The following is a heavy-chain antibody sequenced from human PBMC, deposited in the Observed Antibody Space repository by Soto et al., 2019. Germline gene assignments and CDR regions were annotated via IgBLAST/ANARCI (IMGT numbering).Heavy chain of an antibody. D-gene: IGHD2-15*01. Sequence: ASVKVSCKASGYTFTSYDINWVRQATGQGLEWMGWMNPNSGNTGYAQKFQGRVTMTRNTSISTAYMELSSLRSEDTAVYYCARGSRYCSGGSCSNSGFDYWGQGTLVTVSS. J-gene: IGHJ4*02. V-gene: IGHV1-8*01. CDR2: MNPNSGNT. CDR3: ARGSRYCSGGSCSNSGFDY. CDR1: GYTFTSYD.